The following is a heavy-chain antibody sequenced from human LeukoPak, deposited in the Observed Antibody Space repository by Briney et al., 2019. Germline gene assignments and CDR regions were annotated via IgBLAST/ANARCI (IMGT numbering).Heavy chain of an antibody. V-gene: IGHV3-23*01. Sequence: GGSLTLSCAAGFSLSRYWMTWVRQAPGRGLEWVSCIDASGVNTYYADSVKGRFTISRDNSRNTLYLQMNSLRAEDTAVYYCAKGSGSGWYGWFDPWGQGTLVTVSS. CDR2: IDASGVNT. D-gene: IGHD6-19*01. J-gene: IGHJ5*02. CDR1: GFSLSRYW. CDR3: AKGSGSGWYGWFDP.